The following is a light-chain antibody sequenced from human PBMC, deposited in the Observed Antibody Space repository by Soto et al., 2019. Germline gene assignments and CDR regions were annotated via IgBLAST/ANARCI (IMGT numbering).Light chain of an antibody. CDR2: EVT. V-gene: IGLV2-18*02. Sequence: QSALTQPPSVSGSPGQSVTISCTGTSGDVGTYNRVSWYQQPPGTAPKLMIYEVTNRPSGVPDRFFGSKSGNTASLTISGLQAEDEADYYCSSYTSSTTVVFGGGTKLTVL. CDR3: SSYTSSTTVV. J-gene: IGLJ2*01. CDR1: SGDVGTYNR.